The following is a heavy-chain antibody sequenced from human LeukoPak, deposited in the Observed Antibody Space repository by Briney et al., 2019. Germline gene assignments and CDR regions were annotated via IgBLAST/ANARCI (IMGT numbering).Heavy chain of an antibody. D-gene: IGHD5-24*01. CDR3: AKGAGFYYYYMDV. J-gene: IGHJ6*03. CDR2: ISSSSSSYI. V-gene: IGHV3-21*04. CDR1: GFTFSSYS. Sequence: GGSLRLSCAASGFTFSSYSMNWVRQAPGKGLEWVSSISSSSSSYIYYADSVKGRFTISRDNSKNTLYLQMNSLRAEDTAVYYCAKGAGFYYYYMDVWGKGTTVTVSS.